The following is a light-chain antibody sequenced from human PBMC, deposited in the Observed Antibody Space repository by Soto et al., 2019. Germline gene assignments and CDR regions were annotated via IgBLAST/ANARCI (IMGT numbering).Light chain of an antibody. CDR2: DAS. V-gene: IGKV1-33*01. Sequence: DLQVTQSPSSLSASVGDRVTITCQASQDIYKYLSWYHQKPGKAPKLLIYDASNLETGVPSRFSGSGSGTDFTFTISSLQPEDIATYYCQQYDNLPLTFGGGTKVEIK. J-gene: IGKJ4*01. CDR1: QDIYKY. CDR3: QQYDNLPLT.